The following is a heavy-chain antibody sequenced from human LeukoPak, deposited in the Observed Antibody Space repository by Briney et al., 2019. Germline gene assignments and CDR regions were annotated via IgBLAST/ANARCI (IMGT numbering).Heavy chain of an antibody. J-gene: IGHJ5*02. V-gene: IGHV1-18*01. CDR2: ISAYNGNT. CDR3: ARNQGYCSSTSCPLNWFDP. D-gene: IGHD2-2*01. Sequence: ASVKVSCKASGYTFTSYGISWVRQAPGQGLEWMGWISAYNGNTNYAQKLQGRVTMTTDTSTSTAYMELRSLRSDDTAVYYCARNQGYCSSTSCPLNWFDPWGQGTLVTVSS. CDR1: GYTFTSYG.